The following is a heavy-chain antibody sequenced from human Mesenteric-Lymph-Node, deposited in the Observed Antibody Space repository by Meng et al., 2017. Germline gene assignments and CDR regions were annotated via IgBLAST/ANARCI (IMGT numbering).Heavy chain of an antibody. CDR2: ISSSSNYI. CDR3: ARDTPGLLFGY. J-gene: IGHJ4*02. CDR1: GFTFSSYT. D-gene: IGHD5-18*01. Sequence: EVQLVESGGGLVKPGRSLRLSCAASGFTFSSYTMNWVRRAPGKGLEWVSSISSSSNYIYSADSVKGRFTISRDNAKNSLYLQMNSLRAEDTAVYYCARDTPGLLFGYWGQGTLVTVSS. V-gene: IGHV3-21*01.